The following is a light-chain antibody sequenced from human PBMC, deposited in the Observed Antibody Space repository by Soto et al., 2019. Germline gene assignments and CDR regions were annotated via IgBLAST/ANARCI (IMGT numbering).Light chain of an antibody. CDR1: QGISND. CDR2: GAS. V-gene: IGKV1-27*01. CDR3: QNHNSAPLT. Sequence: DIQMTQSPSSLSASVGDRVTITCRASQGISNDLAWYQQKPGKLPNLLIYGASTLQSGVPSRFSGSGSGTEFTLTISSMQPDDIATYYCQNHNSAPLTLGGGTKVEIK. J-gene: IGKJ4*01.